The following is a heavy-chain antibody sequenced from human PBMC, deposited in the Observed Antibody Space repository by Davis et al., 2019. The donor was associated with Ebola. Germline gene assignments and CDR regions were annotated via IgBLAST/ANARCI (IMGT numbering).Heavy chain of an antibody. CDR3: AKVLTATNILATTYYYYALDV. J-gene: IGHJ6*02. CDR1: GFTFSNYA. V-gene: IGHV3-23*01. CDR2: ISGSGATT. Sequence: PGGSLRLSCAASGFTFSNYAMSWVRQAPGKGLEWVSGISGSGATTYYSDSVKGRFTLSRDNSKNTLYLQMTGLRAEDTAVYYCAKVLTATNILATTYYYYALDVWGQGTTVTVS. D-gene: IGHD5-12*01.